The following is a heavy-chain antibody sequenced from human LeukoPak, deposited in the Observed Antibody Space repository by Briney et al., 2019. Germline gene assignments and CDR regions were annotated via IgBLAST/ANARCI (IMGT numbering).Heavy chain of an antibody. J-gene: IGHJ3*02. V-gene: IGHV1-69*02. CDR2: IIPILGIA. CDR1: GATFSSNT. D-gene: IGHD4-11*01. CDR3: ARFRETTVAPDAFDI. Sequence: SVKVSCKASGATFSSNTISWVRQAPGQGLDWMGRIIPILGIANYVQKFQGRVTITADKSTSTAFMELSSLRSEDTAVYYCARFRETTVAPDAFDIWGQGTMVTVSS.